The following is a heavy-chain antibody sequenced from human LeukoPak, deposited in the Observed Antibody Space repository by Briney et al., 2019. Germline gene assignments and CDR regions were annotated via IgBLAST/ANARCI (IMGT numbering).Heavy chain of an antibody. D-gene: IGHD1-1*01. V-gene: IGHV3-23*01. J-gene: IGHJ6*02. CDR3: ARPPEAENGRGYYYYGMDV. Sequence: PGGSLRLSCTASGFTFRNYAMNWVRQAPGKGLDWVSDVRGGGGFSIYADSVKGRFTVSRDNSKNTLYLQMNSLRAEDTAVYYCARPPEAENGRGYYYYGMDVWGQGTTVTVSS. CDR1: GFTFRNYA. CDR2: VRGGGGFS.